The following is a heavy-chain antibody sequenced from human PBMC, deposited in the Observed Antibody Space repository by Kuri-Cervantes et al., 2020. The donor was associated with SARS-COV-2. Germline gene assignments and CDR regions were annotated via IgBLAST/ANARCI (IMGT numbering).Heavy chain of an antibody. CDR2: IYHSGST. D-gene: IGHD3-16*01. CDR1: GDSISSSSYY. Sequence: GSLRLSCTVSGDSISSSSYYWGWVRQPPGKGLEWIGNIYHSGSTYYNPSLTSRVAMSVDTSKNHFSLELSSVTAADTALYYCASQLSTDYGLFYFDNWGQGTLVTVSS. J-gene: IGHJ4*02. CDR3: ASQLSTDYGLFYFDN. V-gene: IGHV4-39*02.